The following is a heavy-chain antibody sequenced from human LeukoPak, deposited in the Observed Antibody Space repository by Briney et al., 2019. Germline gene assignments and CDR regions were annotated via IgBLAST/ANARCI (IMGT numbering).Heavy chain of an antibody. J-gene: IGHJ4*02. CDR1: GGSFSGYY. Sequence: SETLSLTCAVYGGSFSGYYWSRIRQPPGKGLEWIGEINHSGSTNYNPSLKSRVTISVDTSKNQFSLKLSSVTAADTAVYYCAREGLKSIAARPYYFDYWGQGTLVTVSS. D-gene: IGHD6-6*01. CDR2: INHSGST. CDR3: AREGLKSIAARPYYFDY. V-gene: IGHV4-34*01.